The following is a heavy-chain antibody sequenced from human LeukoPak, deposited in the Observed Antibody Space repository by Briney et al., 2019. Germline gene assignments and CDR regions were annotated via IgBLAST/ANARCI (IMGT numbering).Heavy chain of an antibody. Sequence: GESLKISCKGSGYSFTNFWISWVRQMPGKGLEWMGRIDPSDSYTNYSPSFQGHVTISADKSISTAYLQWSSLKASDTAMYYRARHVGAVAADWGQGTLVTVSP. CDR1: GYSFTNFW. D-gene: IGHD6-19*01. CDR2: IDPSDSYT. CDR3: ARHVGAVAAD. J-gene: IGHJ4*02. V-gene: IGHV5-10-1*01.